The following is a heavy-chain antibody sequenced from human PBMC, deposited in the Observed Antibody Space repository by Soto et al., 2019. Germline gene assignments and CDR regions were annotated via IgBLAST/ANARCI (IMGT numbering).Heavy chain of an antibody. Sequence: PSETLSLTCAVSGYSISSSNWWGWIRQPPGKGLEWIGYIYYSGTTYYNPSLKSRVTISVDTSKNQFSLKLSSVTAADTAVYYCASNSSGYTFYDYWGQGTLVT. CDR3: ASNSSGYTFYDY. CDR1: GYSISSSNW. CDR2: IYYSGTT. D-gene: IGHD5-18*01. J-gene: IGHJ4*02. V-gene: IGHV4-28*01.